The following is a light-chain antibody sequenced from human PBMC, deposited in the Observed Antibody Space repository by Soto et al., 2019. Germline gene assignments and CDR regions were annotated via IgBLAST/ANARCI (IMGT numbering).Light chain of an antibody. V-gene: IGKV1-39*01. CDR1: ETISTF. CDR3: QQFFSAVLT. CDR2: GAS. Sequence: IQLTQSPSSLSASVGESIPITTRSSETISTFLNWYRVQPGKAPRLLVYGASYLQVGVPVRFRGSGSGTLFTLTIDNLQREDLASYFCQQFFSAVLTFGGGTRVDI. J-gene: IGKJ4*01.